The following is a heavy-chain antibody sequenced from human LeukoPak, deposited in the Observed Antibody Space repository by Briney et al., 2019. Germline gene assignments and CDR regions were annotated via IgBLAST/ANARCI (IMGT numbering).Heavy chain of an antibody. CDR3: ARSGHTSLRYMDV. CDR1: GFTFSSYE. CDR2: ISSSGSTI. J-gene: IGHJ6*03. V-gene: IGHV3-48*03. Sequence: PGGSLRLSCAASGFTFSSYEMNWVRQAPGKGLEWVSYISSSGSTIYYADPVKGRFTISRDNAKNSLYLQMNSLRAEDTALYYCARSGHTSLRYMDVWGKGTTVTVSS. D-gene: IGHD3-10*01.